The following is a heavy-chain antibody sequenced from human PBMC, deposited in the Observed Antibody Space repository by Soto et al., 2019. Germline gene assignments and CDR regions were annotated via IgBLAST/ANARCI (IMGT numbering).Heavy chain of an antibody. D-gene: IGHD3-10*01. CDR1: GGIFSTYA. CDR2: IIPLFGTP. V-gene: IGHV1-69*01. Sequence: QVQLVQSGAEVKTPGSSVKVSCKASGGIFSTYAISWLRQAPGQGLEWMGGIIPLFGTPNYAQRFQGRVTIPAGESTSTAYMELSRLRSEDTAVYYCARDRDDYGSGNYYNRIDFWGQGTLVTVSS. CDR3: ARDRDDYGSGNYYNRIDF. J-gene: IGHJ4*02.